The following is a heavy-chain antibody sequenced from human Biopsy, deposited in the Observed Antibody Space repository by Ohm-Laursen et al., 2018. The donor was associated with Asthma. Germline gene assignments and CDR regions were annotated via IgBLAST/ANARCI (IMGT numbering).Heavy chain of an antibody. J-gene: IGHJ5*02. CDR2: AHFSGST. V-gene: IGHV4-30-4*02. Sequence: SDTLSLTCTVSGGYIDSHDWSWCWIRQSPGKGLQWLGYAHFSGSTHYNPSLERRVRMSVDTSKSQVSLKLSSVTAADTAVYYCARASVAASSNWFDPWGQGTLVTVSS. D-gene: IGHD6-19*01. CDR1: GGYIDSHDWS. CDR3: ARASVAASSNWFDP.